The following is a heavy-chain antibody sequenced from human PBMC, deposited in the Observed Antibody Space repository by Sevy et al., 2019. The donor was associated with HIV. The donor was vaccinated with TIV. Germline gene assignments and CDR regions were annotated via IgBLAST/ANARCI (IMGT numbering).Heavy chain of an antibody. J-gene: IGHJ4*02. V-gene: IGHV3-33*01. CDR2: IGYDGNNK. D-gene: IGHD2-8*01. CDR1: GFTPSTYG. Sequence: GGSLRLSCAASGFTPSTYGMHWVRQAPGKGLEWVAVIGYDGNNKYYADSVKGRFTISSDNSKNTLFLQMDSLRAEDTAVYYCARDPRMYGDYLLAYFDYWGQGALVTVSS. CDR3: ARDPRMYGDYLLAYFDY.